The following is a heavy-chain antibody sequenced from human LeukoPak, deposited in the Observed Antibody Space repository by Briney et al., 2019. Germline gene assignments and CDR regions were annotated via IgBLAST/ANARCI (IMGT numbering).Heavy chain of an antibody. CDR2: IYPGDSDT. Sequence: KPGESLKISRKGSGYSFSTYWIAWVRQMPGKGLEWMGIIYPGDSDTRYSPSFQGQVTISADKSISTAYLQWSSLKASDSAIYYCARRQREWLNRPLDYWGQGTLVTVSS. CDR1: GYSFSTYW. V-gene: IGHV5-51*01. CDR3: ARRQREWLNRPLDY. D-gene: IGHD6-19*01. J-gene: IGHJ4*02.